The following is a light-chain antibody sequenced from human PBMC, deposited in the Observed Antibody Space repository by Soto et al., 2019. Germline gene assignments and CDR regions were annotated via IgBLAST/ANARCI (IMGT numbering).Light chain of an antibody. V-gene: IGLV2-14*01. CDR3: SSYTDSNNFDV. Sequence: SVLTQPASVSGSPGQSITISCNGSSSDVGGHDYVSWYQQHPGKAPKLTIFEVSNRPSGVSNRFSGSKSGNTASLTISGLQAEAEADYYCSSYTDSNNFDVFGSGTKVTV. CDR1: SSDVGGHDY. J-gene: IGLJ1*01. CDR2: EVS.